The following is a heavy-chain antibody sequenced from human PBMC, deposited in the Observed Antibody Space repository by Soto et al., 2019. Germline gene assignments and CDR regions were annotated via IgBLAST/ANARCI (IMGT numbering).Heavy chain of an antibody. D-gene: IGHD3-10*01. CDR1: AGSISSYY. J-gene: IGHJ6*02. Sequence: QVQLQESGPGLVKASETLSLTCTVSAGSISSYYWGWIRQSPGKGLEWIGYIYNSGSTNYNPSLKSRLTMPVDTSKNQFSLKLSSVTAADTAVYYCARIIRTLAWDGVDVWGQGTRVTV. CDR2: IYNSGST. V-gene: IGHV4-59*01. CDR3: ARIIRTLAWDGVDV.